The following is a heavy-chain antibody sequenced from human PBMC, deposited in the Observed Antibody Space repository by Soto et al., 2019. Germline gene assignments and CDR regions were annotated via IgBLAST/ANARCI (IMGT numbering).Heavy chain of an antibody. Sequence: EVQLVESGGGLVQPGGSLRLSCAASGFTVSDHRMDWVRQAPGKGLEWVARTRDKANSYTTEYAASVKGRATISRDDSHDSVYGHMNSLKTSDTAVYYWARGDTSCCVAYWGQGTLVIVPS. CDR2: TRDKANSYTT. J-gene: IGHJ4*02. CDR1: GFTVSDHR. D-gene: IGHD3-16*01. CDR3: ARGDTSCCVAY. V-gene: IGHV3-72*01.